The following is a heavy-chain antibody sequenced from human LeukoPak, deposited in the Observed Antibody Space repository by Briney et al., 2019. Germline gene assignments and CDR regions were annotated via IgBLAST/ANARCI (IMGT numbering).Heavy chain of an antibody. CDR2: RNQVGRLK. V-gene: IGHV3-7*01. Sequence: GGSLRLSCAASGFSFSSYWMTWVRQAPGKGVGWVANRNQVGRLKYYVASVKGRFTISRDNATKSLYLQMHSLRAEDTAFYYCARDLRTGYTYGYPLDYWGQGTLVTVSS. CDR1: GFSFSSYW. CDR3: ARDLRTGYTYGYPLDY. D-gene: IGHD5-18*01. J-gene: IGHJ4*02.